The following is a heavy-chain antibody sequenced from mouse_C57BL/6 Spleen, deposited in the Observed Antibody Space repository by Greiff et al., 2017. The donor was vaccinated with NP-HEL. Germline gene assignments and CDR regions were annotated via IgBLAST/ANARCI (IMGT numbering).Heavy chain of an antibody. CDR3: AYSNYSSWFAY. Sequence: QVQLQQSGPELVKPGASVKISCKASGYAFSSSWMNWVKQRPGKGLEWIGRIYPGDGDTNYNGKFKGKATLTADKSSSTAYMQLSSLTSEDSAVYFCAYSNYSSWFAYWGQGTLVTVSA. CDR1: GYAFSSSW. D-gene: IGHD2-5*01. V-gene: IGHV1-82*01. CDR2: IYPGDGDT. J-gene: IGHJ3*01.